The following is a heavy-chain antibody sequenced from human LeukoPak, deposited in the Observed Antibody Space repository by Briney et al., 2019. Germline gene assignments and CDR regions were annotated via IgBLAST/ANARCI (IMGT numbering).Heavy chain of an antibody. Sequence: GRSLRLSCAASGFTFSSYGMHWVRQAPGKGLEWVAVIWYDGSNKYYADSVKGRFTISRGNSKNTLYLQMNSLRAEDTAVYYCAREVYPTNWFDPWGQGTLVTVSS. CDR2: IWYDGSNK. CDR1: GFTFSSYG. CDR3: AREVYPTNWFDP. V-gene: IGHV3-33*01. J-gene: IGHJ5*02. D-gene: IGHD2-8*01.